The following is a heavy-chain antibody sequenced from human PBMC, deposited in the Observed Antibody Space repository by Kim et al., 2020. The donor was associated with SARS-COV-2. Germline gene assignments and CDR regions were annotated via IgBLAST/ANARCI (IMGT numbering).Heavy chain of an antibody. CDR3: AKDLVVGATGDSYYYGM. V-gene: IGHV3-30*18. J-gene: IGHJ6*01. CDR1: GFTFSSYG. CDR2: ISYDGSNK. Sequence: GGSLRLSCAASGFTFSSYGMHWVRQAPGKGLEWVAVISYDGSNKYYADSVKGRFTISRDNSKNTLYLQMNSLRAEDTAVYYCAKDLVVGATGDSYYYGM. D-gene: IGHD1-26*01.